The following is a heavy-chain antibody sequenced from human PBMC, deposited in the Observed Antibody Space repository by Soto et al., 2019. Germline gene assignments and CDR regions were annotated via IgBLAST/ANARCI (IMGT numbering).Heavy chain of an antibody. Sequence: SVKVSCKASGGTFSSYAISWVRQAPGQGLEWMGGIIPIFGTANYAQKFQGRVTITADESTSTAYMELGSLRSEDTAAYYCARSICSGGSCRPNWFDPWGQGTLVTVSS. CDR1: GGTFSSYA. J-gene: IGHJ5*02. CDR2: IIPIFGTA. V-gene: IGHV1-69*13. CDR3: ARSICSGGSCRPNWFDP. D-gene: IGHD2-15*01.